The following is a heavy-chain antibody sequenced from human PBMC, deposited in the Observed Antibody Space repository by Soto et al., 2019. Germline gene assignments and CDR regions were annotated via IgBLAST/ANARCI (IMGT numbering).Heavy chain of an antibody. CDR1: GFTFSSYA. CDR3: AKDWEFDWPNYYFDY. Sequence: GGSLRLSCAASGFTFSSYAMSWVRQAPGKGLEWVSAISGSGGGTYYADSVKGRFTISRDNSKNTLYLQMNSLRAEDTAVYYCAKDWEFDWPNYYFDYWGQGTLVTVSS. CDR2: ISGSGGGT. D-gene: IGHD3-9*01. V-gene: IGHV3-23*01. J-gene: IGHJ4*02.